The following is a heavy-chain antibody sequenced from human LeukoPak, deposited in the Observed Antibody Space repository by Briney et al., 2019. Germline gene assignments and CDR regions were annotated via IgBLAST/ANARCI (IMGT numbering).Heavy chain of an antibody. CDR3: ARAIYYYDSSGYYYY. CDR1: GYTFTGYY. CDR2: TNPNSGGT. V-gene: IGHV1-2*02. Sequence: ASVKVSCKASGYTFTGYYMHWVRQAPGQGLEWMGWTNPNSGGTNYAQKFQGRVTMTRDTSISTAYMELSRLRSDDTAVYYCARAIYYYDSSGYYYYWGQGTLVTVSS. J-gene: IGHJ4*02. D-gene: IGHD3-22*01.